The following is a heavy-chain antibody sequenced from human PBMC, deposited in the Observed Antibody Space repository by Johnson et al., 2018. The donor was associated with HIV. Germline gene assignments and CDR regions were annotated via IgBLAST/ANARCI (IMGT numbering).Heavy chain of an antibody. J-gene: IGHJ3*02. V-gene: IGHV3-20*04. Sequence: VQLVESGGGLVQPGGSLRLSCAASGFTFDDYGMSWVRQVPGKGLEWGPGIKWNGGSRGYADSVKARFTRARDNARNTLYLQMNSLGVEDTDVYYCARRIVVAARGYWAADIWCHGTLVTVSS. CDR2: IKWNGGSR. CDR3: ARRIVVAARGYWAADI. CDR1: GFTFDDYG. D-gene: IGHD2-15*01.